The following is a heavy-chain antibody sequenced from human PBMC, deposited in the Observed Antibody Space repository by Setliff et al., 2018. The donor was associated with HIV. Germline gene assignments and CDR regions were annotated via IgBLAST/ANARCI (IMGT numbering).Heavy chain of an antibody. CDR2: IISIFDKA. Sequence: SVKVSCKSSGGSFNTYAINWVRQAPGQGLEWMGGIISIFDKANYAQKFHGRLTITADDSTRTVYMELNSLGSGDMAVYYCARGGVRGYSYGEAFDIWGQGTRVTVSS. CDR3: ARGGVRGYSYGEAFDI. J-gene: IGHJ3*02. V-gene: IGHV1-69*13. CDR1: GGSFNTYA. D-gene: IGHD5-18*01.